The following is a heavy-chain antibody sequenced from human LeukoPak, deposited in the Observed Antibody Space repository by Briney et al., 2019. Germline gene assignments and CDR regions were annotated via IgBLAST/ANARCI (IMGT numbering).Heavy chain of an antibody. J-gene: IGHJ4*02. CDR2: INPNSGGT. CDR3: ARGRSIAAAGILFPY. V-gene: IGHV1-2*02. Sequence: ASVKVSCKASGYTFTGYYMHWVRQALGQGLEWMGWINPNSGGTNYAQKFQGRVTMTRDTSISTAYMELSRLRSDDTAVYYCARGRSIAAAGILFPYWGQGTLVTVSS. CDR1: GYTFTGYY. D-gene: IGHD6-13*01.